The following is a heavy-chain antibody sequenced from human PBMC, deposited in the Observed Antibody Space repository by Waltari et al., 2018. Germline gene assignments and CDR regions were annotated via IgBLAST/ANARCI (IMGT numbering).Heavy chain of an antibody. Sequence: QVQLQQWGAGLLKPSVTLSLTCAVYGGSFSGSYWSWVRQPPGKGREWIGEIDHRGSSNYNPSLKGRVTVSVDASKKQFSLKLSSVTAADTAVYYCARGNVGRYFGDSKGSYYGMDVWGQGTTVTVSS. J-gene: IGHJ6*02. CDR2: IDHRGSS. CDR3: ARGNVGRYFGDSKGSYYGMDV. D-gene: IGHD3-10*01. CDR1: GGSFSGSY. V-gene: IGHV4-34*01.